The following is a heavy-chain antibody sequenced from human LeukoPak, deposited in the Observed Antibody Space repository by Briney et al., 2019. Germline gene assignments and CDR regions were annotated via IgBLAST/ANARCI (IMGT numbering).Heavy chain of an antibody. J-gene: IGHJ3*02. CDR2: IIPIFGTA. D-gene: IGHD1-1*01. Sequence: ASVKVSCKASGGTFSSYAISWVRQAPGQGLEWMGGIIPIFGTANYAQKFQGRVTITTDESTSTAYMELSSLRSEDTAVYYRARGTTYAFDIWRQRTMVTVSS. CDR1: GGTFSSYA. CDR3: ARGTTYAFDI. V-gene: IGHV1-69*05.